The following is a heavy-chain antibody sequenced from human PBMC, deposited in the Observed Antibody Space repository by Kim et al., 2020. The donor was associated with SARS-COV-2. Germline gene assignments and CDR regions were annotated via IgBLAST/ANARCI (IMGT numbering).Heavy chain of an antibody. CDR3: ARGLGRYFDWLLKTEYYFDY. CDR1: GYTFTSYD. D-gene: IGHD3-9*01. J-gene: IGHJ4*02. CDR2: MNPNSGNT. Sequence: ASVKVSCKASGYTFTSYDINWVRQATGQGLEWMGWMNPNSGNTGYAQKFQGRVTMTRNTSISTAYMELSSLRSEDTAVYYCARGLGRYFDWLLKTEYYFDYWGQGTLVTVSS. V-gene: IGHV1-8*01.